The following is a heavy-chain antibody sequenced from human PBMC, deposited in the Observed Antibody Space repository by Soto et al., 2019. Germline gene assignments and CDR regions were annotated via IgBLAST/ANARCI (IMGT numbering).Heavy chain of an antibody. D-gene: IGHD3-22*01. V-gene: IGHV3-11*01. J-gene: IGHJ4*02. CDR1: GFTFSDYY. CDR2: ISSSGSTI. CDR3: AKSGPQDYYDSSGYLDY. Sequence: GGSLRLSCAASGFTFSDYYMSWIRQAPGKGLEWVSYISSSGSTIYYADSVKGRFTISRDNSKNTLYLQMNSLRAEDTAVYYCAKSGPQDYYDSSGYLDYWGQGTLVTVSS.